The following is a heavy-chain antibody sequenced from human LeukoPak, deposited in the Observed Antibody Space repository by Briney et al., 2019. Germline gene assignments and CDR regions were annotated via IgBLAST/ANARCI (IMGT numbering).Heavy chain of an antibody. D-gene: IGHD3-22*01. V-gene: IGHV4-59*12. J-gene: IGHJ5*02. CDR2: ISYSGSA. CDR3: ARDRSSGYYSP. Sequence: SETLSLTCTVSGGSISSDYWSWIRQPPGKGLEWIGYISYSGSANYNPSLKSRVTISVDTSKNQFSLKLSSVTAADTAVYYCARDRSSGYYSPWGQGTLVTVSS. CDR1: GGSISSDY.